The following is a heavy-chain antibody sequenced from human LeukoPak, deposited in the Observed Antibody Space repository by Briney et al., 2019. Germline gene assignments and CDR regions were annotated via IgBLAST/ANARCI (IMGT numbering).Heavy chain of an antibody. CDR2: IYYTGST. CDR1: GGSISNYY. J-gene: IGHJ4*02. CDR3: ARNLIPEQLVVNF. V-gene: IGHV4-59*01. D-gene: IGHD6-13*01. Sequence: SETLSLTCTVSGGSISNYYWNWIRQPPGKGLEWIGYIYYTGSTNYNPSLKSRVTMSVDTSKNQFSLSLQSVTPEDTAVYYCARNLIPEQLVVNFWGQGTLVTVSS.